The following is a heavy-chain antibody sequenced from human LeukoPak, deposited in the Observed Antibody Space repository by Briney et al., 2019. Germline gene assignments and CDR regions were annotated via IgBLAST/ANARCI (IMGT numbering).Heavy chain of an antibody. Sequence: GGSLRLSCAASGFTFSTYAMNWVRQAPGRGLEWVSCISSSSSYIYYADSVKGRFTISRDNAKNSVYLQMNSLRAEDTAVYYCARDVVVVTAADEAWGQGTLVTVSS. D-gene: IGHD2-2*01. V-gene: IGHV3-21*01. CDR3: ARDVVVVTAADEA. CDR2: ISSSSSYI. J-gene: IGHJ5*02. CDR1: GFTFSTYA.